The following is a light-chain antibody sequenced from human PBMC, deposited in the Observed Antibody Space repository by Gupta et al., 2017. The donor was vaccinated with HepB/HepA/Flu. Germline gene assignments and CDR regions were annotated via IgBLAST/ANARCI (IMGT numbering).Light chain of an antibody. J-gene: IGKJ3*01. CDR3: QQYGRSPLS. CDR1: QSVSSNY. V-gene: IGKV3-20*01. CDR2: GAS. Sequence: EIVLTQSPGTLSLSPGGRATLSCRASQSVSSNYLAWYQQRPGQAPRLLIYGASRRATGIPDRFSGSGSGTDFILTISRLEPEDFVVYYCQQYGRSPLSFGPGTKADV.